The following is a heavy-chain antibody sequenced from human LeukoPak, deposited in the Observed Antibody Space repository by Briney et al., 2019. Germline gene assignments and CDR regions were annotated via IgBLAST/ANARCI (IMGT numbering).Heavy chain of an antibody. CDR3: ARARITIFGVAPLYYFDY. D-gene: IGHD3-3*01. Sequence: GGSLRLSCAASGFTFSSYSMNWVRQAPGKGLEWVSYISSSGSAIYYADSVKGRFTISRDNAKNSLYLQMNSLRAEDTAVYYCARARITIFGVAPLYYFDYWGQGTLVTVSS. J-gene: IGHJ4*02. CDR1: GFTFSSYS. V-gene: IGHV3-48*01. CDR2: ISSSGSAI.